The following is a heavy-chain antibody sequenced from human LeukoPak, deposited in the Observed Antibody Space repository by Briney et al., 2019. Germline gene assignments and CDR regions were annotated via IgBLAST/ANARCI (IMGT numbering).Heavy chain of an antibody. V-gene: IGHV3-11*01. J-gene: IGHJ5*02. CDR3: ARAERFLEWLDRWFDP. D-gene: IGHD3-3*01. CDR2: ISSSGSTI. Sequence: GGSLTLSCAPSGFTFSDYYMSWIRQPPGKGLEWVSYISSSGSTIYYADSVKGRFTISRDNAKNSLYLQMTSLRAEDTAVYYCARAERFLEWLDRWFDPWGQGTLVTVSS. CDR1: GFTFSDYY.